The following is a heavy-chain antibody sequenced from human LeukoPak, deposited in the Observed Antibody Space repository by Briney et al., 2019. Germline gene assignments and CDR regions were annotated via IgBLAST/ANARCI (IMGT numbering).Heavy chain of an antibody. CDR1: GFTFSTYW. CDR3: ATIGLITISSFDF. D-gene: IGHD3-3*01. Sequence: GGSLRLSCAASGFTFSTYWMSWVRQAPGKGLEWVANIKQDGSEKYYVDSVKGRFTISRDNAKNSLYLQMNSLRAEDTAVYYCATIGLITISSFDFWGQGTLVTVSS. CDR2: IKQDGSEK. J-gene: IGHJ4*02. V-gene: IGHV3-7*01.